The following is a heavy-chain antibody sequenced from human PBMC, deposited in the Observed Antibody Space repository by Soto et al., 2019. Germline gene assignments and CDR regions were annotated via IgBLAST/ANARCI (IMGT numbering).Heavy chain of an antibody. CDR2: IYYSGST. CDR1: GGSLSSGAYY. Sequence: PSETLSLTCTVSGGSLSSGAYYWSWIRQHPGKGLEWIGYIYYSGSTYYNPSLESRVTLSVDRSKNQFSLKLSSVTAADTAVYYCARGPPFHWGQGTLVTVSS. J-gene: IGHJ4*02. V-gene: IGHV4-30-4*08. D-gene: IGHD3-16*01. CDR3: ARGPPFH.